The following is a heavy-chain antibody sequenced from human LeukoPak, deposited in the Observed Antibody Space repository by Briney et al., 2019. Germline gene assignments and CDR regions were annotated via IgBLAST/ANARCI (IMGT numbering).Heavy chain of an antibody. CDR2: LYNSGGT. V-gene: IGHV4-59*01. CDR1: GGSITTYY. CDR3: ARGTGRIDY. D-gene: IGHD1-1*01. Sequence: SETLSLTCTVSGGSITTYYWSWIRQSPGKGLEWIGYLYNSGGTYYNPSLKSRVTISRDASKNQFSLKVSSVTAADTAVYYCARGTGRIDYWGQGIRVAVSS. J-gene: IGHJ4*02.